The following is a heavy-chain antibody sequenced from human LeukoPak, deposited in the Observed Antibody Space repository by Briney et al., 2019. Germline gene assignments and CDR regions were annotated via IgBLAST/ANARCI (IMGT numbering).Heavy chain of an antibody. Sequence: PETLSLTCTVSGGAIISNYWSWIRRSAGPELEWIGRIYGSGITDYNPSLKSRVTMSLDTSRKQFSLRLTSVTAADTAVYYCARLKFYDSTGYSPGYYMDVWGKGTTVSVFS. CDR3: ARLKFYDSTGYSPGYYMDV. CDR1: GGAIISNY. J-gene: IGHJ6*03. D-gene: IGHD3-22*01. CDR2: IYGSGIT. V-gene: IGHV4-4*07.